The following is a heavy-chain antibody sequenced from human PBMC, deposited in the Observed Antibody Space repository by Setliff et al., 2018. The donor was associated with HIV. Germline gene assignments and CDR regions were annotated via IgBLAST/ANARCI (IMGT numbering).Heavy chain of an antibody. CDR2: ISAYNGNT. J-gene: IGHJ5*02. CDR1: GYTFTSYG. Sequence: ASVKVSCKASGYTFTSYGISWVRQAPGQGLEWMGWISAYNGNTNYAQNFQGRVTMTTDTSTSTVYMELRSLRSDDTAVYYCASSVDNYGDNRWFDPWGQGTLVTISS. V-gene: IGHV1-18*01. CDR3: ASSVDNYGDNRWFDP. D-gene: IGHD4-17*01.